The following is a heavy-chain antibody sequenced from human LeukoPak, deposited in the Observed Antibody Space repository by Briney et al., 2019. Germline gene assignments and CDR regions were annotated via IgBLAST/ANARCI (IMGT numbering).Heavy chain of an antibody. CDR2: IYHSGST. Sequence: SETLSLTCAVSGGSISSSNWWSWVRQPPGKGLEWIGEIYHSGSTNYNPSLKSRVTISVDKSKNQFSLKLSSVTAADTAVYYCARADEWLRSGHFDYWGQGTLVTVSS. V-gene: IGHV4-4*02. CDR1: GGSISSSNW. D-gene: IGHD5-12*01. J-gene: IGHJ4*02. CDR3: ARADEWLRSGHFDY.